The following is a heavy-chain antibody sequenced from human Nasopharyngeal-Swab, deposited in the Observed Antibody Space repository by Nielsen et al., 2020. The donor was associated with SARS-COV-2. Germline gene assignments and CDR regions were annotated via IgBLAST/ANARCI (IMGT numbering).Heavy chain of an antibody. J-gene: IGHJ5*02. CDR2: ISGSGGST. CDR3: AKDSTMVRGRGGFDP. V-gene: IGHV3-23*01. D-gene: IGHD3-10*01. CDR1: GFTFSSYA. Sequence: GESLKISCAASGFTFSSYAMSWVRQAPGKGLEWVSAISGSGGSTYYADSVKGRFTISRDNSKNTLYLQMNSLRAEDTAVYYCAKDSTMVRGRGGFDPWGQGTLVTASS.